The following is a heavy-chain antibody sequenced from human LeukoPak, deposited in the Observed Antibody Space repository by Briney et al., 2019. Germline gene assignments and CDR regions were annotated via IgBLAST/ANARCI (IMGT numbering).Heavy chain of an antibody. V-gene: IGHV3-23*01. CDR2: ISGSRST. D-gene: IGHD1-14*01. CDR3: AKVITITSQDAFDI. J-gene: IGHJ3*02. Sequence: GGSLRLSCVVSGFTFSSYHMNWVRQAPGKGLEWVSSISGSRSTYYADSVKGRFTISRDNSENTLFLQMNSLRAEDTAVYYCAKVITITSQDAFDIWGRGTMVTVSS. CDR1: GFTFSSYH.